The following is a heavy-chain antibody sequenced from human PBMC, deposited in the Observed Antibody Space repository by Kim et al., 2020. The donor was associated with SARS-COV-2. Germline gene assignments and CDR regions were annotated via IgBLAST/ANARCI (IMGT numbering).Heavy chain of an antibody. CDR2: IYYSGST. Sequence: SETLSLTCTVSGGSISSYYWSWIRQPPGKGLEWIGYIYYSGSTNYNPSLKSRVTISVDTSKNQFSLKLSSVTAADTAVYYCARDLSLNYYDSSGPPGGAFDIWGQGTMVTVSS. J-gene: IGHJ3*02. CDR1: GGSISSYY. CDR3: ARDLSLNYYDSSGPPGGAFDI. V-gene: IGHV4-59*01. D-gene: IGHD3-22*01.